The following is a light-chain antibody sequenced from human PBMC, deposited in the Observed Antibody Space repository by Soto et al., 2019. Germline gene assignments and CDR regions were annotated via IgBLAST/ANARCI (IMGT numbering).Light chain of an antibody. CDR2: GAS. Sequence: IALTQSPATLSLSPGERATLSCRASQSIGGTYLAWYQQKPRQAPRLLIYGASSRATGIPDRFSGSGSVTDFTLSISRLEPEDVAMYYCQQYGMSPPVTFGGGTKLEIK. V-gene: IGKV3-20*01. J-gene: IGKJ4*01. CDR1: QSIGGTY. CDR3: QQYGMSPPVT.